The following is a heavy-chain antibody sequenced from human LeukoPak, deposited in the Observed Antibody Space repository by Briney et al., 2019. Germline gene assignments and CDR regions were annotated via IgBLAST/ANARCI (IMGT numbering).Heavy chain of an antibody. CDR1: GFTFSNAW. Sequence: PGGSLRLSCAASGFTFSNAWINWVRQAPGKGLEWVGHIKKKSDGGTTDYAVPVKGRFTISRDDSKDTLYLQMNSLKTEDTAVYYCTTVQQWLAQALGYWGQGTLVTVSS. J-gene: IGHJ4*02. D-gene: IGHD6-19*01. CDR2: IKKKSDGGTT. CDR3: TTVQQWLAQALGY. V-gene: IGHV3-15*01.